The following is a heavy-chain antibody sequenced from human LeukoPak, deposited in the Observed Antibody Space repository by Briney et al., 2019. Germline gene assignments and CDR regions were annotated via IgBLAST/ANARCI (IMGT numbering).Heavy chain of an antibody. J-gene: IGHJ5*02. V-gene: IGHV3-74*01. CDR1: GFTFSLHW. CDR2: LNDDGSTA. D-gene: IGHD1-26*01. CDR3: VRERIYYSDLAYKERENFDP. Sequence: GGSLRLSCAASGFTFSLHWMHWVRQGPGKGLMWVSRLNDDGSTADYADSVKGRFTMSRDNAKGKVFLEMRGLTVEDTAIYFCVRERIYYSDLAYKERENFDPWGRGTLVTVSS.